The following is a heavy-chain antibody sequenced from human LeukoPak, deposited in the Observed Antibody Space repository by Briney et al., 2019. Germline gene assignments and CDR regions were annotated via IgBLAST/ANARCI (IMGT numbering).Heavy chain of an antibody. Sequence: PGGSLRLSCAASGFTFSSYSMNWVRQAPGKGLEWVSSISSSSSYIYYADSVKGRFTISRDNAKNSLYLQMNSLRAEDTAVYYCARGYSSSWYYFDYWGQGTLVTVSP. D-gene: IGHD6-13*01. J-gene: IGHJ4*02. CDR3: ARGYSSSWYYFDY. V-gene: IGHV3-21*01. CDR2: ISSSSSYI. CDR1: GFTFSSYS.